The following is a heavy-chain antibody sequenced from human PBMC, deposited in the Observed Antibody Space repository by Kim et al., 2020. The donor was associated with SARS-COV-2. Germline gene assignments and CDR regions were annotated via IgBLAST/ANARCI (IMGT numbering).Heavy chain of an antibody. Sequence: SDTRYSPSFQGQVTISADKSISTAYLQWSSLKASDTAMYYCARHWAFDIWGQGTMVTVSS. J-gene: IGHJ3*02. CDR2: SDT. V-gene: IGHV5-51*01. CDR3: ARHWAFDI.